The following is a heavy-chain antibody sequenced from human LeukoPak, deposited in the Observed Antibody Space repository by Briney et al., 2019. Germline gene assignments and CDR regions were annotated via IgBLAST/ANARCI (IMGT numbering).Heavy chain of an antibody. D-gene: IGHD2-15*01. CDR1: GFTFSSYS. V-gene: IGHV3-48*01. J-gene: IGHJ3*02. Sequence: GGSLRLSCAASGFTFSSYSMKWVRPAPGKGLEWVSYISSSSSTIYYADSVKGRFTISRDNAKNSLYLQMNSLRAEDTAVYYCAREGGLGYCSGGSCYPDAFDIWGQGTMVTVSS. CDR3: AREGGLGYCSGGSCYPDAFDI. CDR2: ISSSSSTI.